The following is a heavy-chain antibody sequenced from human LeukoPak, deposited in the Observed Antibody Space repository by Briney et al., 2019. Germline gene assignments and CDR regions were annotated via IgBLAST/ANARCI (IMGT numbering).Heavy chain of an antibody. CDR3: ARDSVNIVVVPAAIVDPYYHYMDV. D-gene: IGHD2-2*01. Sequence: SETLSLTCTVSGGSISSYYWSWIRQPAGKGLEWIGRIYTSGSTNYNPSLKSRVTISVDKSKNQFSLKLSSVTAADTAVYYCARDSVNIVVVPAAIVDPYYHYMDVWGKGTTVTVSS. V-gene: IGHV4-4*07. CDR1: GGSISSYY. CDR2: IYTSGST. J-gene: IGHJ6*03.